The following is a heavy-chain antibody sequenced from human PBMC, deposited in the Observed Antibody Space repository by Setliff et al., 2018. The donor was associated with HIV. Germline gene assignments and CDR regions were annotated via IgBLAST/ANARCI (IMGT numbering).Heavy chain of an antibody. Sequence: GGSLRLSCAVSGFTFSTYGMHWVHQAPGKGLEWVTFIEHDGSKKFYADSVKGRFTISRDNSKNTLYLQMNSLRAEDTAVYYCAKTLPTLYPPHDYYFAMDVWGQGTTVTVSS. D-gene: IGHD2-15*01. CDR3: AKTLPTLYPPHDYYFAMDV. CDR2: IEHDGSKK. CDR1: GFTFSTYG. V-gene: IGHV3-30*02. J-gene: IGHJ6*02.